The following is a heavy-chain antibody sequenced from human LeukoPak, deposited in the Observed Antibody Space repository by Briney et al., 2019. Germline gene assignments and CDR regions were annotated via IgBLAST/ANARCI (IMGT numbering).Heavy chain of an antibody. J-gene: IGHJ4*02. V-gene: IGHV1-8*01. CDR3: TRGSLSGSSRDY. CDR1: GYTFTGYD. Sequence: ASVKVSCKASGYTFTGYDINWVRQSTGQGLEWMGWMNPNTGGTGYAQKFQGRLTMTRNTSIDTAYMELSGLRSEDTAVYYCTRGSLSGSSRDYWGQGTLVTVSS. D-gene: IGHD1-26*01. CDR2: MNPNTGGT.